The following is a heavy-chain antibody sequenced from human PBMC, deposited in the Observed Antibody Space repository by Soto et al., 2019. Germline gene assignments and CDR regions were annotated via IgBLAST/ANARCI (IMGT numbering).Heavy chain of an antibody. D-gene: IGHD3-16*01. J-gene: IGHJ6*02. V-gene: IGHV4-39*01. CDR3: ARHADLYGDYDYGMDV. Sequence: PSETLSLTCTVSGGSISSSSYYWGWIRQPPGKGLEWIGSIYYSGSTYYNPSLKRRVTISVDTSKNQFSLKLSSVTAADTAVYYCARHADLYGDYDYGMDVWGQGTTVTV. CDR1: GGSISSSSYY. CDR2: IYYSGST.